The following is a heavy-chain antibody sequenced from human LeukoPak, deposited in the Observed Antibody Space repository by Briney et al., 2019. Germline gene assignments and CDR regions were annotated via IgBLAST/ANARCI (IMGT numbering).Heavy chain of an antibody. CDR1: GGSISSGSYY. CDR2: IYTSGST. Sequence: SETLSLTCTVSGGSISSGSYYWSWIRQPAGKGLEWIGRIYTSGSTNYNPSLKSRVTISVDTSENQFSLRLRSVTAADTAVYFCARSWGDFYDDTALIAYWGHGALVTVSS. J-gene: IGHJ1*01. D-gene: IGHD3-22*01. V-gene: IGHV4-61*02. CDR3: ARSWGDFYDDTALIAY.